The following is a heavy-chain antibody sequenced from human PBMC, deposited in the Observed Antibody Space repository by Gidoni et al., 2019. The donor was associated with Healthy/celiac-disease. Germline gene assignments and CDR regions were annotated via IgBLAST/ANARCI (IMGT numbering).Heavy chain of an antibody. CDR3: AKGSLEWLLYRSSDPDY. D-gene: IGHD3-3*01. V-gene: IGHV3-30*18. CDR1: GFTFSRYG. Sequence: QVQLVESGGGVVQPGRSLRLSCAASGFTFSRYGMHWVRQAPGKGLEWVAVISYDGSNKYYADSVKGRFTISRDNSKNTLYLQMNSLRAEDTAVYYCAKGSLEWLLYRSSDPDYWGQGTLVTVSS. CDR2: ISYDGSNK. J-gene: IGHJ4*02.